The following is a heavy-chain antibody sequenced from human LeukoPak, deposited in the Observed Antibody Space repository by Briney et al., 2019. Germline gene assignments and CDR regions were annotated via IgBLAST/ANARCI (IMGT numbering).Heavy chain of an antibody. D-gene: IGHD3-10*01. V-gene: IGHV4-34*01. CDR3: ARDMVRGVIVYGMDV. Sequence: SETLSLTCAVYGGSFSGYYWSWIRQPPGKGLEWIGEINHSGSTNYNPSLKSRATISVDTSKNQFSLKLSSVTAADTAVYYCARDMVRGVIVYGMDVWGKGTTVTVSS. J-gene: IGHJ6*04. CDR1: GGSFSGYY. CDR2: INHSGST.